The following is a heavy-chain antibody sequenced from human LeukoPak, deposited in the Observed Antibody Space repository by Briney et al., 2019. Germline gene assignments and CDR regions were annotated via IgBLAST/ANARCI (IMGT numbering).Heavy chain of an antibody. CDR1: GDSLSSYY. CDR2: IYHSGST. D-gene: IGHD6-13*01. V-gene: IGHV4-59*06. Sequence: SETLSLTCTVSGDSLSSYYWSWIRQRPGKGLEWIGNIYHSGSTYYNPSLKSRLTVSVDTSKNHFSLNLSSVTAADTAVYFCARTIVASAAFDYWGQGTLVTVSS. J-gene: IGHJ4*02. CDR3: ARTIVASAAFDY.